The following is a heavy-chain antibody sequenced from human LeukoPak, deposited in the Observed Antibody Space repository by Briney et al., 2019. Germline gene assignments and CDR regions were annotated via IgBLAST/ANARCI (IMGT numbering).Heavy chain of an antibody. V-gene: IGHV3-53*01. Sequence: GGSLRLSCAASGFTVSSNYMSWVRQAPGKGLEWVSVIYSGGSTYYADSVKGRFTISRDNSKNTLYLQMNSLRAEDTAVYYCARDAKYSSFFFPGPGFDYWGQGTLVTVSS. CDR3: ARDAKYSSFFFPGPGFDY. J-gene: IGHJ4*02. D-gene: IGHD6-6*01. CDR1: GFTVSSNY. CDR2: IYSGGST.